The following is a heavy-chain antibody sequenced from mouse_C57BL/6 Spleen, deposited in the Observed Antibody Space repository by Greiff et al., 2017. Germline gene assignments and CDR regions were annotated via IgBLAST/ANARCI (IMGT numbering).Heavy chain of an antibody. CDR3: ARYALPYYGYDGGYFDY. V-gene: IGHV7-3*01. CDR2: IRNKANGYTT. D-gene: IGHD2-9*01. J-gene: IGHJ2*01. CDR1: GFTFTDYY. Sequence: EVQRVESGGGLVQPGGSLSLSCAASGFTFTDYYMSWVRQPPGQALEWLGFIRNKANGYTTEYSASVKGRFTISRDNSQSILYLQMNALRAEDSATYYCARYALPYYGYDGGYFDYWGQGTTLTVSS.